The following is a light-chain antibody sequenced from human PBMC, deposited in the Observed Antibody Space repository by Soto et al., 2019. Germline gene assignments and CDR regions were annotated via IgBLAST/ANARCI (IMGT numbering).Light chain of an antibody. J-gene: IGKJ2*01. CDR1: HILFDSSYKKTC. CDR2: WAS. V-gene: IGKV4-1*01. Sequence: DLVLTQSPDSLAVSLGERATINCRSSHILFDSSYKKTCLAWYQQRPGQPPKLLIYWASTRQSGVPDRFSGGGSATDFTLTISRLQAEDVAIYYCHLYYSIPYTFGQGTRLEI. CDR3: HLYYSIPYT.